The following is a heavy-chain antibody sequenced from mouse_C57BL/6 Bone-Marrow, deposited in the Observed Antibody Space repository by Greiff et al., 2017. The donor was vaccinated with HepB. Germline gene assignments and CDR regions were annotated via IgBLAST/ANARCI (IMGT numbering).Heavy chain of an antibody. Sequence: QVQLQQPGAELVKPGASVKLSCKASGYTFTSYWMHWVKQRPGRGLEWIGRIDPNSGSTNYNEKFKSKATLTVDKSSSTAYMQLSSLTSEDSAVYYCASPFYYGSPGWYFDVWGTGTTVTVSS. CDR1: GYTFTSYW. CDR2: IDPNSGST. D-gene: IGHD1-1*01. J-gene: IGHJ1*03. CDR3: ASPFYYGSPGWYFDV. V-gene: IGHV1-62-3*01.